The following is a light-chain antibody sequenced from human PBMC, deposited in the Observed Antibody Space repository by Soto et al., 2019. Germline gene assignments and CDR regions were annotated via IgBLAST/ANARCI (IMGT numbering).Light chain of an antibody. V-gene: IGKV3-11*01. CDR1: QRVGNF. Sequence: EVVLTQSPATLSLSPGERATLSCRASQRVGNFLDWYQQKPGQAPRLLIYNASNRSAGIPARFSGSGSGTDFTLTISSLEPEYFAHYYCQQRSSWPPITFGQGTRLEIK. CDR3: QQRSSWPPIT. CDR2: NAS. J-gene: IGKJ5*01.